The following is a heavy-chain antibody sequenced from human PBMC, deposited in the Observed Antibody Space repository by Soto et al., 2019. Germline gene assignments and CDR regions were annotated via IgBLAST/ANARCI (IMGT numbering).Heavy chain of an antibody. CDR2: ISGSGGST. J-gene: IGHJ3*02. CDR3: AKGYCSGGSCYFRYGAFDI. CDR1: GFTFSSYA. Sequence: PGGSLRLSCAASGFTFSSYAMSWVRQAPGKGLEWVSAISGSGGSTYYADSVKGRFTISRDNSKNTLYLQMNSLRAEDTAVYYCAKGYCSGGSCYFRYGAFDIWGQGTMVTVSS. V-gene: IGHV3-23*01. D-gene: IGHD2-15*01.